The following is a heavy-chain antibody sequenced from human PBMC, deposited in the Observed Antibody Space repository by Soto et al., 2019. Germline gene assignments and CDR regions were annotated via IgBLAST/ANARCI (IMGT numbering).Heavy chain of an antibody. Sequence: SVKVSCKASGGTFSSYTISWVRQAPGQGLEWMGRIIPILGIANYAQKFQGRVTIISDKSTSTAYMELSSLRSEDTAVYYCAREVPVQLERRPYYYYGMDGWGQGTTVTVSS. CDR2: IIPILGIA. J-gene: IGHJ6*02. CDR3: AREVPVQLERRPYYYYGMDG. D-gene: IGHD1-1*01. V-gene: IGHV1-69*04. CDR1: GGTFSSYT.